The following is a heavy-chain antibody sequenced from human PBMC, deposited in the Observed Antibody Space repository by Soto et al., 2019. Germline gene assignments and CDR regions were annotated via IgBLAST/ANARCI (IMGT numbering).Heavy chain of an antibody. J-gene: IGHJ4*02. Sequence: NPSETLSLTCAVSGYTISRGYHWGWIRQPPGQNLQWIGSIYYSGRNYYNPSLESRVIISADTSKNEFSLKLSSVTAADTAIYYCARSYSGDDSPLDFWGPGTLVTVSS. CDR1: GYTISRGYH. V-gene: IGHV4-38-2*01. D-gene: IGHD5-12*01. CDR2: IYYSGRN. CDR3: ARSYSGDDSPLDF.